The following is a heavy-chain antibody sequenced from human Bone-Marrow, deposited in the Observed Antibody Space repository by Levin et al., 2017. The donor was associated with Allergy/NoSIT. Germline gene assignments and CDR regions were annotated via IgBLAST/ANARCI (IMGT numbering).Heavy chain of an antibody. D-gene: IGHD5-12*01. J-gene: IGHJ6*03. CDR2: IYASGST. CDR1: GGSLRSGTYY. CDR3: ATHRRGYYMDV. V-gene: IGHV4-61*02. Sequence: SQTLSLTCTVSGGSLRSGTYYWSWIRQPAGKGLEWIGLIYASGSTNYNPSLKSRVTISVDTSKNQFSLKLSSVNPADTAIYYCATHRRGYYMDVWGKGTTVTVSS.